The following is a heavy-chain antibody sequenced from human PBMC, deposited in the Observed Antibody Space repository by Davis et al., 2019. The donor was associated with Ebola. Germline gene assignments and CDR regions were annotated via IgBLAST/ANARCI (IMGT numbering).Heavy chain of an antibody. Sequence: MPSETLSLTCAVYGGSFSGYYWSWIRQPPGKGLEWIGEINHSGSTNYNPSLKSRVTISVDTSKNQFSLKLSSVTAADTAVYYCASHGGATADYWGQGTLVTVSS. V-gene: IGHV4-34*01. D-gene: IGHD1-26*01. CDR2: INHSGST. J-gene: IGHJ4*02. CDR1: GGSFSGYY. CDR3: ASHGGATADY.